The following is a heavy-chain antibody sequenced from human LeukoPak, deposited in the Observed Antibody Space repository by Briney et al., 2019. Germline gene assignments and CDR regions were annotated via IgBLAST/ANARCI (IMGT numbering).Heavy chain of an antibody. J-gene: IGHJ3*02. CDR2: INPNSGGT. Sequence: GASVKVSCKASGYTFTSYYMHWVRQAPGQGLEWMGWINPNSGGTNYAQKFQGRVTMTRDTSISTAYMELSRLRSDDTAVYYCARGTKRIQLWLLGDAFDIWGQGTMVTVSS. CDR3: ARGTKRIQLWLLGDAFDI. D-gene: IGHD5-18*01. CDR1: GYTFTSYY. V-gene: IGHV1-2*02.